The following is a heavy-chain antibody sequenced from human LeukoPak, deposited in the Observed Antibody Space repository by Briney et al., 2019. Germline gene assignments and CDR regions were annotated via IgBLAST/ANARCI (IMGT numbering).Heavy chain of an antibody. Sequence: SETLSPTCAVYGGSFSGYFWTWIRQPPGKGLEWIGEINHSGSTNYNPSLKSRVTISVDTSKNQFSLKLTSVTAADTAVYYCARRSKDSSGYYYFDYWGQGTLVTVSS. V-gene: IGHV4-34*01. D-gene: IGHD3-22*01. CDR3: ARRSKDSSGYYYFDY. CDR2: INHSGST. J-gene: IGHJ4*02. CDR1: GGSFSGYF.